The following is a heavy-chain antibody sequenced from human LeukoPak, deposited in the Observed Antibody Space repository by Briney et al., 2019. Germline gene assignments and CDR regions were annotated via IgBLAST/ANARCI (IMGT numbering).Heavy chain of an antibody. J-gene: IGHJ3*02. V-gene: IGHV3-53*01. CDR2: IYSGGST. CDR3: ARVGYYYDSSGYRHDAFDI. CDR1: GFTFSSYS. Sequence: GVSLRLSSAASGFTFSSYSMNWVRQAPGKGLEWVSVIYSGGSTYYADSVKGRFTISRDNSKNTLYLQMNSLRAEDTAVYYCARVGYYYDSSGYRHDAFDIWGQGTMVTVSS. D-gene: IGHD3-22*01.